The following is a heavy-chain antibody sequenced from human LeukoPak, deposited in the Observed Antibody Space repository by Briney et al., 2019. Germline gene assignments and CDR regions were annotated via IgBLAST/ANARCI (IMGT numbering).Heavy chain of an antibody. CDR2: MNPNSGNT. CDR3: ARGASRSFDY. CDR1: GYTFTSYG. V-gene: IGHV1-8*03. Sequence: PGASVKVSCKASGYTFTSYGISWVRQATGQGLEWMGWMNPNSGNTGYAQKFQGRVTFTRTTSISTAYMELSSLRSDDTAVYYCARGASRSFDYWGQGTLITVSS. J-gene: IGHJ4*02.